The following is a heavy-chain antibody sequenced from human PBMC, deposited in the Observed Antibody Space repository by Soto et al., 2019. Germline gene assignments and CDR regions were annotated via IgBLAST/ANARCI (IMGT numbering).Heavy chain of an antibody. D-gene: IGHD6-19*01. J-gene: IGHJ5*02. CDR1: GGTFSSYA. V-gene: IGHV1-69*01. CDR3: ARVRQWLPHLEWFDP. Sequence: QVQLVQSGAEVKKPGSSVKVSCNASGGTFSSYAISWVRQAPGQGLEWMGGIIPIFGTANYAQKFQGRVTITADESTSTAYMELSSLRSEDTAVYYCARVRQWLPHLEWFDPWGQGTLVTVSS. CDR2: IIPIFGTA.